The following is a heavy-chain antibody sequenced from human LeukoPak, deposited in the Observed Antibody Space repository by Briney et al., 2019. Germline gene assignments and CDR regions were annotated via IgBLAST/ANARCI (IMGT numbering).Heavy chain of an antibody. CDR1: GYTFTSYD. CDR2: VNPNSGNT. D-gene: IGHD6-19*01. CDR3: ARDRLVAGTRFYFSDFDY. V-gene: IGHV1-8*01. Sequence: ASVKVSCKASGYTFTSYDINWVRQATGQGLEWMGWVNPNSGNTGYAQKFQGRVTMSRSASISTAYLELSSLTSEDTAVYYCARDRLVAGTRFYFSDFDYWGQGTLVTVSS. J-gene: IGHJ4*02.